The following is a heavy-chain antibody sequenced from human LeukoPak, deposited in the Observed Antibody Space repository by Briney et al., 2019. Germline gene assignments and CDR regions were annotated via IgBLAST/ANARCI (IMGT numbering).Heavy chain of an antibody. CDR3: ARVGRFSSTWPPEGDDAFDI. CDR1: GFPFTSYG. J-gene: IGHJ3*02. CDR2: ISAYDGNA. D-gene: IGHD2-2*01. Sequence: ASVKVSCKTSGFPFTSYGITWVRQAPGQGLEWMGWISAYDGNADYVQDFQGRLIMTTDTSTSTAYMDLRSLRPDDTAMYYCARVGRFSSTWPPEGDDAFDIWGQRTMVTVSS. V-gene: IGHV1-18*01.